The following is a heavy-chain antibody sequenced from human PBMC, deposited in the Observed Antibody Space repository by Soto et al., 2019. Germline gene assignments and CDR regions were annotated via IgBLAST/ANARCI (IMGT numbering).Heavy chain of an antibody. CDR3: ARVSPIFGVAYGMDV. J-gene: IGHJ6*02. Sequence: GASVKVSCQASGYTFTGYYMHWVRQAPGQGLEWMGWINPNSGGTNYAQKFQGWVTMTRDTSISTAYMELSRLRSDDTAVYYCARVSPIFGVAYGMDVWGQGTTVTVSS. V-gene: IGHV1-2*04. D-gene: IGHD3-3*01. CDR2: INPNSGGT. CDR1: GYTFTGYY.